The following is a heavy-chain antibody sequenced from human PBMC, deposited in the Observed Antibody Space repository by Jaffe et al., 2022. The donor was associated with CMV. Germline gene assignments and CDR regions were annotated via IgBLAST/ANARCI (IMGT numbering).Heavy chain of an antibody. CDR2: IDWDDDK. CDR3: ARMGIGGSGWPYYYYMDV. V-gene: IGHV2-70*15. J-gene: IGHJ6*03. CDR1: GFSLSTSGMC. Sequence: QVTLRESGPALVKPTQTLTLTCTFSGFSLSTSGMCVSWIRQPPGKALEWLARIDWDDDKYYSTSLKTRLTISKDTSKNQVVLTMTNMDPVDTATYYCARMGIGGSGWPYYYYMDVWGKGTTVTVSS. D-gene: IGHD6-19*01.